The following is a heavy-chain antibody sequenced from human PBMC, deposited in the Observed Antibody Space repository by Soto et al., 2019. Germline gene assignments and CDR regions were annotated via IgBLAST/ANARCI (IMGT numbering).Heavy chain of an antibody. V-gene: IGHV5-51*01. CDR2: IHPWDSDT. J-gene: IGHJ4*02. Sequence: GESLKISCRGSGYSFNTYLIGCVRQMPGKGLEWVVIIHPWDSDTKYNPSFQGQVTISVDRAISTAYMQWSSLKASDTGMYYCARPPAKYFDSRGYLSEGAYWGQGTLVTVSS. CDR1: GYSFNTYL. D-gene: IGHD3-22*01. CDR3: ARPPAKYFDSRGYLSEGAY.